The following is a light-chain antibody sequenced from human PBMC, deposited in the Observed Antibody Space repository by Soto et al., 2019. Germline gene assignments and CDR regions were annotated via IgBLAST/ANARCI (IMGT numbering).Light chain of an antibody. V-gene: IGKV3-11*01. J-gene: IGKJ4*01. CDR2: DAS. CDR1: QSVSSY. CDR3: QPRANWPLT. Sequence: EIVLTQSPATQSLSPGERATLSCRASQSVSSYLAWYQQRPGQAPRLLIYDASNRATGVPARFSGSGSGTDFTLTISSLEPEDCAVYYCQPRANWPLTFGGGTKLEVK.